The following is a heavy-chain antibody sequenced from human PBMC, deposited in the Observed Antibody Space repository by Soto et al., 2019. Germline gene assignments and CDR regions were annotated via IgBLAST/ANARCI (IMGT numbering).Heavy chain of an antibody. J-gene: IGHJ3*02. CDR1: GDSVSSNSAA. D-gene: IGHD6-19*01. Sequence: PSQTLSLTCAISGDSVSSNSAAWNWIRQSPSRGLEWLGRTYYRSRWYNDYAVSVKSRITVNPDTSKNQFSLHLNSVTPEDTAVYYCARVRYIAVAGTMTFDIWGQGTMVTVS. CDR2: TYYRSRWYN. V-gene: IGHV6-1*01. CDR3: ARVRYIAVAGTMTFDI.